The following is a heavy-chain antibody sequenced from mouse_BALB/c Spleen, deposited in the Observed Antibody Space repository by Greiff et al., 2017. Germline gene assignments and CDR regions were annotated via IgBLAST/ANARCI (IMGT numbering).Heavy chain of an antibody. J-gene: IGHJ4*01. D-gene: IGHD1-1*01. CDR1: GYTFTDYN. V-gene: IGHV1S29*02. CDR2: IYPYNGGT. Sequence: VQLQQSGPELVKPGASVKISCKASGYTFTDYNMHWVKQSHGKSLEWIGYIYPYNGGTGYNQKFKSKATLTVDNSSSTAYMELRSLTSEDSAVYYCARRLRFVYYAMDYWGQGTSVTVSS. CDR3: ARRLRFVYYAMDY.